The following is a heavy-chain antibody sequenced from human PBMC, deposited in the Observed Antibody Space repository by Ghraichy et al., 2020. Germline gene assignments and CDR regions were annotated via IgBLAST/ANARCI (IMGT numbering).Heavy chain of an antibody. CDR3: ARERPLYDYFDNTGEYIGHFDN. V-gene: IGHV3-30-3*01. CDR1: GFTFSTYS. CDR2: ISHDGNNN. D-gene: IGHD3-16*01. J-gene: IGHJ4*02. Sequence: GGSLRLSCAASGFTFSTYSMHWVRQAPGKGLEWVSLISHDGNNNYSAASVKGRFTISRDNSKNTLYLLMTSLRAEDSAVYYCARERPLYDYFDNTGEYIGHFDNWGQGTLVTVSS.